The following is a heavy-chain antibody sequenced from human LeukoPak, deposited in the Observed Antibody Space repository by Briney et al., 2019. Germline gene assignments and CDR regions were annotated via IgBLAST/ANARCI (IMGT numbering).Heavy chain of an antibody. V-gene: IGHV1-24*01. CDR3: AIYIAVAATGWFDP. CDR1: GYTLTELS. CDR2: FDPEDGET. D-gene: IGHD6-19*01. Sequence: ASVKDSCKVSGYTLTELSMHWVRQAPGKGLEWMGSFDPEDGETIYAQKFQGRVTMTEDTSTDTAYMELSSLRSDDTAMYYCAIYIAVAATGWFDPWGPGTLVTVSS. J-gene: IGHJ5*02.